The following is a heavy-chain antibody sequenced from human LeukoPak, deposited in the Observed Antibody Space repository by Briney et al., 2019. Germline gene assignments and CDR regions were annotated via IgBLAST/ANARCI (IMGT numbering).Heavy chain of an antibody. CDR1: GFTFSNAW. V-gene: IGHV3-15*01. CDR3: TTGWKKFYFDY. CDR2: IKSKTDGGTT. Sequence: GGSLRLSCAASGFTFSNAWMSWVRQAPGKGLEWVGRIKSKTDGGTTDYAAPVKGRFTISRDGSKNTLYLQMNSLKTEDTAVYYCTTGWKKFYFDYWGQGTLVTVSS. D-gene: IGHD1-1*01. J-gene: IGHJ4*02.